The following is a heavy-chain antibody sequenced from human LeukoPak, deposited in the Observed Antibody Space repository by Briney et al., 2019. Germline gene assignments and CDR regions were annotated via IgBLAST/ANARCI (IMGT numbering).Heavy chain of an antibody. V-gene: IGHV3-66*04. CDR1: GFTFDDYG. Sequence: PGGSLRLSCAASGFTFDDYGMSWVRQAPGKGLEWVSVIYSGGSTYYADSVKGRFTISRDNSKNTLYLQMNSLRAEDTAVYYCAGLPAYYYDTSGFYFDYWGQGTLVTVSS. D-gene: IGHD3-22*01. CDR3: AGLPAYYYDTSGFYFDY. CDR2: IYSGGST. J-gene: IGHJ4*02.